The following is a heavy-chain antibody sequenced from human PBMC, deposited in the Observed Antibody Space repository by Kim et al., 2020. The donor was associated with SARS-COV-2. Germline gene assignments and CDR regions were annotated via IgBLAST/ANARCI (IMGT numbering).Heavy chain of an antibody. CDR3: ARSDRSICNGCQNLFDYYYGMDV. CDR1: GGTFSSYT. J-gene: IGHJ6*02. CDR2: IIPRFGTG. Sequence: SVKVSCKASGGTFSSYTFSWVRQAPGQGLEWMGGIIPRFGTGNYAQKFQGRVTITADKLTSTAYMELSSLRSEDTAVYYCARSDRSICNGCQNLFDYYYGMDVWGQGTTVTVSS. V-gene: IGHV1-69*06. D-gene: IGHD2-8*01.